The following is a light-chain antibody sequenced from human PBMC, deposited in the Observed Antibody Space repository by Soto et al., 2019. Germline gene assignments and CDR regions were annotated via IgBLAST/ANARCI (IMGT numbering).Light chain of an antibody. CDR2: DAS. CDR3: QQYGSSLFT. V-gene: IGKV3-20*01. CDR1: QSVSGD. Sequence: EIVLTQSPATLSVSPGERATLSCRASQSVSGDLAWYHHKPGQAPRLLIYDASSRATGIPDRFSGSGSGTDFTLTISRLEPEDFAVYYCQQYGSSLFTFGPGTKVDIK. J-gene: IGKJ3*01.